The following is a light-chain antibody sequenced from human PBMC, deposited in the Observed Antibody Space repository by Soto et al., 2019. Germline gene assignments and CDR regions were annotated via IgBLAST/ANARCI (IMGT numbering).Light chain of an antibody. J-gene: IGKJ2*01. V-gene: IGKV1-39*01. CDR1: QGMSGY. CDR2: ATS. CDR3: QQNYITPYT. Sequence: DIQMTQSPSSLSASVGDRVTITCRASQGMSGYLNWYQQKPGKAPKLLIYATSTLPSGVPSRFSGSGSGTDFTLTICSLHPEDFATYLGQQNYITPYTFGQGTEVEIK.